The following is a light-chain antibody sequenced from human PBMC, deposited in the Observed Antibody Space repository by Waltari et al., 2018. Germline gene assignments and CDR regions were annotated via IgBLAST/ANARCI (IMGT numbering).Light chain of an antibody. V-gene: IGLV2-14*03. CDR2: DVS. Sequence: QSALTQPASVSGSPGQSITIPCTGSSSDVGGYNFVPWYQKHPGKAPKLMIYDVSHRPSGVSNRFSGSKSGNTASLTISGLQAEDEADYYCSSYTGSSTLVFGGGTKLTVL. J-gene: IGLJ2*01. CDR1: SSDVGGYNF. CDR3: SSYTGSSTLV.